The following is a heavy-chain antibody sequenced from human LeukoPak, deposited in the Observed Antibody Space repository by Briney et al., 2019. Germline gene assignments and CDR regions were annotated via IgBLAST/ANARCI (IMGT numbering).Heavy chain of an antibody. CDR3: ARHIPLGHSYDMRTSFDY. Sequence: SETLSLTCAVYGGSFSGYYWSWIRQPPGKGVEWIGEINHSGSTNYNPSLKSRVTISVDTSKNQFSLKLSSVTAADTAVYYCARHIPLGHSYDMRTSFDYWGQGTLVTVSS. CDR2: INHSGST. J-gene: IGHJ4*02. D-gene: IGHD5-18*01. CDR1: GGSFSGYY. V-gene: IGHV4-34*01.